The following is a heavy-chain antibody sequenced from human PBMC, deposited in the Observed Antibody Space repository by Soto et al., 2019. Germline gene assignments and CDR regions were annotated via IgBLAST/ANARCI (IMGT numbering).Heavy chain of an antibody. CDR1: GYTLTSYA. CDR3: ARGPRYYYGSGSYYNGGPFDY. V-gene: IGHV1-69*04. D-gene: IGHD3-10*01. Sequence: ASVKVSCKASGYTLTSYAMHWVRQAPGQGLEWMGRIIPILGIANYAQKFQGRVTITADKSTSTAYMELSSLRSEDTAVYYCARGPRYYYGSGSYYNGGPFDYWGQGTLVTV. J-gene: IGHJ4*02. CDR2: IIPILGIA.